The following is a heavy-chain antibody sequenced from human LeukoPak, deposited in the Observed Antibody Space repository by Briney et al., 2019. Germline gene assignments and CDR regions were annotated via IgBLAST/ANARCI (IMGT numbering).Heavy chain of an antibody. Sequence: SGGSLRLSCAASGFIFRSHGMNWARQAPGKGLEWVSGISPSGDITYYADSVEGRFTISRDNSKNTLYLQINSLRAEDTAIYYCAKGGMAAKIAYWGQGTLVTVSS. CDR2: ISPSGDIT. CDR1: GFIFRSHG. J-gene: IGHJ4*02. CDR3: AKGGMAAKIAY. V-gene: IGHV3-23*01. D-gene: IGHD5-24*01.